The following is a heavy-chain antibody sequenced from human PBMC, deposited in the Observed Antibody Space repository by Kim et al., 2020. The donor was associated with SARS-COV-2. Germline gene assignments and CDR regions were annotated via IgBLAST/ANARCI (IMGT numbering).Heavy chain of an antibody. CDR3: ARDLNSDYDILTGYYMGTESGMDV. J-gene: IGHJ6*02. D-gene: IGHD3-9*01. CDR2: ISSSSSYT. Sequence: GGSLRLSCAASGFTFSDYYMSWIRQAPGKGLEWVSYISSSSSYTNYADSVKGRFTISRDNAKNSLYLQMNSLRAEDTAVYYCARDLNSDYDILTGYYMGTESGMDVWGQGTTVTVSS. CDR1: GFTFSDYY. V-gene: IGHV3-11*06.